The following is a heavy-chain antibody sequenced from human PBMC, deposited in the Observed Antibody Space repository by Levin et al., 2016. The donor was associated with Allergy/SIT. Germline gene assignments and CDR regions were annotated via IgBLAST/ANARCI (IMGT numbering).Heavy chain of an antibody. Sequence: GGSLRLSCAASGFTVSSNYMSWVRQAPGKGLEWVSVIYSGGSTYYADSVKGRFTISRDNSKNTLYLQMNSLRAEDTAVYYCARDLGDPYCGGDCYRPPLEGGMDVWGQGTTVTVSS. CDR1: GFTVSSNY. J-gene: IGHJ6*02. CDR2: IYSGGST. D-gene: IGHD2-21*01. CDR3: ARDLGDPYCGGDCYRPPLEGGMDV. V-gene: IGHV3-66*01.